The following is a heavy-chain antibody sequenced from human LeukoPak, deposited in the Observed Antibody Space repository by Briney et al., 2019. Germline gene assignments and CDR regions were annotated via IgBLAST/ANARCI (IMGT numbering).Heavy chain of an antibody. CDR2: IYYSGST. V-gene: IGHV4-59*01. Sequence: SETLSLTCTVSGGSISSYYWSWIRQPPGKGLEWIGYIYYSGSTNYNPSLKSRVTISVDTSKNQFSLKLSSVTAADTAVYYCARGEWELLPGAFDYWGQGTLVTVSS. D-gene: IGHD1-26*01. J-gene: IGHJ4*02. CDR1: GGSISSYY. CDR3: ARGEWELLPGAFDY.